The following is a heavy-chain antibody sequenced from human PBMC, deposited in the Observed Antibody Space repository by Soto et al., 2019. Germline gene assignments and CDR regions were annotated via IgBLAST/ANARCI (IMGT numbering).Heavy chain of an antibody. CDR1: GFTFSSYG. D-gene: IGHD5-18*01. CDR2: ISYDGSNK. V-gene: IGHV3-30*18. CDR3: AKDLGPTASLYYYGMDV. Sequence: GGSLRLSCAASGFTFSSYGTHWVRQAPGKGLEWVAVISYDGSNKYYADSVKGRFTISRDNSKNTLYLQMNSLRAEDTAVYYCAKDLGPTASLYYYGMDVWGQGTTVTVSS. J-gene: IGHJ6*02.